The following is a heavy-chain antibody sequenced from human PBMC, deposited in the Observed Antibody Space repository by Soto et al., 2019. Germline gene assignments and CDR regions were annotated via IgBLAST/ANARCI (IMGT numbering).Heavy chain of an antibody. CDR2: IIPIFGTA. V-gene: IGHV1-69*13. CDR3: QREVVIPYYFNY. Sequence: SVKVSCKASGGTFSSYAISWVRQAPGQGLEWMGGIIPIFGTANYAQKFQGRVTITADESTRTAYMELSSLRSEDTAEDYRQREVVIPYYFNYGAQETLVTVSS. J-gene: IGHJ4*02. CDR1: GGTFSSYA. D-gene: IGHD3-22*01.